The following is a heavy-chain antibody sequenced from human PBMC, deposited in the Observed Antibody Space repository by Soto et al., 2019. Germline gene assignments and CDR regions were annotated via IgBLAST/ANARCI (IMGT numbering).Heavy chain of an antibody. CDR2: ISAYNGNT. CDR1: GYTFTSYG. D-gene: IGHD2-15*01. J-gene: IGHJ4*02. V-gene: IGHV1-18*01. CDR3: ARGYCSGGSCYRIRSGYSYVIPYYFDY. Sequence: ASVKVSCKASGYTFTSYGISWVRQAPGQGLEWMGWISAYNGNTNYAQKLQGRVTMTTDTSTSTAYMELRSLRSDDTAVYYCARGYCSGGSCYRIRSGYSYVIPYYFDYWGQGTLVTVSS.